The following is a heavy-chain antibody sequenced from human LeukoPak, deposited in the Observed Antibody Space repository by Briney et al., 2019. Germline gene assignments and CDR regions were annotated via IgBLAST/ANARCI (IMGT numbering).Heavy chain of an antibody. CDR3: TRARSGRVPTPFDP. CDR1: GYTFTGYY. CDR2: INPNSGGT. Sequence: ASVKVSCKASGYTFTGYYMHWVRQAPGQGLEWMGRINPNSGGTNYAQKFQGRVTMTRDTSISTAYMELSRLRSDDTAVYYCTRARSGRVPTPFDPWGQGTLVTVSS. V-gene: IGHV1-2*06. D-gene: IGHD1-26*01. J-gene: IGHJ5*02.